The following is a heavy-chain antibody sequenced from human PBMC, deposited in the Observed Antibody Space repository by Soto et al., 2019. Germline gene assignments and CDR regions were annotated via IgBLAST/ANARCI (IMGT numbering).Heavy chain of an antibody. CDR2: IYYSGTT. CDR1: GGSINNHY. V-gene: IGHV4-59*11. CDR3: ARGGYSYGYSTYYYYGMDV. Sequence: SETLSLTCTVSGGSINNHYWSWIRQPPGKGLEWIGYIYYSGTTYYNPSLKGRVTISVDTSKNQFSLNLSSVTAADTAVYYCARGGYSYGYSTYYYYGMDVWGQGTTVTVSS. J-gene: IGHJ6*02. D-gene: IGHD5-18*01.